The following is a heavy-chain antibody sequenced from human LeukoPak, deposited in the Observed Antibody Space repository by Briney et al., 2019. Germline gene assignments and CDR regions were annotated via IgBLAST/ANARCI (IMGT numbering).Heavy chain of an antibody. CDR3: ARPVVPAAKYYFDY. CDR2: INHSGST. J-gene: IGHJ4*02. V-gene: IGHV4-34*01. D-gene: IGHD2-2*01. Sequence: SETLSLTCAVYGGSFSGYYWSWICQPPGKGLEWIGEINHSGSTNYNPSLKSRVTISVDTSKNQFSLKLSSVTAADTAVYYCARPVVPAAKYYFDYWGQGTLVTVSS. CDR1: GGSFSGYY.